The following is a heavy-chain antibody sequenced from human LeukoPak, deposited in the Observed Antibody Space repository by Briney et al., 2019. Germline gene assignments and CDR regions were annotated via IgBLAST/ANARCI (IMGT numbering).Heavy chain of an antibody. CDR3: ARDLCSTTSCFDY. J-gene: IGHJ4*02. D-gene: IGHD2-2*01. CDR1: GFIFSSYG. CDR2: WHFASNK. V-gene: IGHV3-33*01. Sequence: PGGSLRFSCVTSGFIFSSYGIHWVRQAPGKGLEWVAWHFASNKYYAESVRGRFTMSRDNSKSTLYLQMDSLRVEDTAVYYCARDLCSTTSCFDYWGQGTLVSVSS.